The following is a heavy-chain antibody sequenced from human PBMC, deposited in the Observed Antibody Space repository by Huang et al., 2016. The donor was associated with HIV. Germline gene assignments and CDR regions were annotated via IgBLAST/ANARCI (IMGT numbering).Heavy chain of an antibody. CDR2: IRAYNGKT. CDR1: GYTFTSYG. CDR3: ARARGYYYYGMDV. Sequence: QVQLVQSGAEVKKPGASVKVSCKFSGYTFTSYGISWVRQAPGQGLEWMGWIRAYNGKTNYSQRLQGRVTMTTDTSTSTAYMERRSLRADDTAVYYCARARGYYYYGMDVWGQGTTVTVSS. J-gene: IGHJ6*02. V-gene: IGHV1-18*04.